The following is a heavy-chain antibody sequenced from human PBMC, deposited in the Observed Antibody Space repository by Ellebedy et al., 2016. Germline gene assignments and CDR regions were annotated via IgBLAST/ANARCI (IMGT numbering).Heavy chain of an antibody. CDR3: ARDRYNDFWSGYYPDSYYYGMDV. D-gene: IGHD3-3*01. CDR1: GYTFASYG. CDR2: ISAYNDNT. J-gene: IGHJ6*02. Sequence: ASVKVSCKASGYTFASYGISWVRQAPGQGLEWMGWISAYNDNTNYAEKFQGRVTMTTDTSTSTGYMELRSLRSDDTAVYYCARDRYNDFWSGYYPDSYYYGMDVWGQGTTVTVSS. V-gene: IGHV1-18*01.